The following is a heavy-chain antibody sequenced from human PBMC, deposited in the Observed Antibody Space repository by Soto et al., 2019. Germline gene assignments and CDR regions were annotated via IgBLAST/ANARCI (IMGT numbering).Heavy chain of an antibody. J-gene: IGHJ4*02. Sequence: QVQLVESGGGVVQPGRSLRLSCAASGFVFSIYGMHWVRQAPGKGLEWVADISYDGSKKHYADSVKGRFTISRDNSRNTLCLQMNRLRAAGTAVYYCGRILCCSGGVCRDTVDYWGQGTLVTVSS. D-gene: IGHD2-8*02. V-gene: IGHV3-30*03. CDR1: GFVFSIYG. CDR3: GRILCCSGGVCRDTVDY. CDR2: ISYDGSKK.